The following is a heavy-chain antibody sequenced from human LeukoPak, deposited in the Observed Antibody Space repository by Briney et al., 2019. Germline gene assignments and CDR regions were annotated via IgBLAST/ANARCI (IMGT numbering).Heavy chain of an antibody. J-gene: IGHJ4*02. D-gene: IGHD6-19*01. V-gene: IGHV1-18*01. Sequence: ASVKVSCKASGYTFTSYGISWVRQAPGQGLEWMGWISAYNGNTNYAQKFQGRVTMTRDTSISTAYMELSRLRSDDTAVYYCATDPFDEYSSGWTPFDYWGQGTLVTVSS. CDR3: ATDPFDEYSSGWTPFDY. CDR2: ISAYNGNT. CDR1: GYTFTSYG.